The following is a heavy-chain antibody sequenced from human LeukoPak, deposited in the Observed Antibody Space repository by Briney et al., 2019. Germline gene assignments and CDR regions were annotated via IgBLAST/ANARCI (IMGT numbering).Heavy chain of an antibody. CDR3: ARGGDQLWFNY. CDR1: GGSFSGYY. J-gene: IGHJ4*02. D-gene: IGHD5-18*01. CDR2: INHSGST. Sequence: SETLSLTCAVYGGSFSGYYWSWIRQPPGKGLEWIGEINHSGSTNYNPSLKSRVTISVDTSKNQFSPKLSSVTAADTDVYYCARGGDQLWFNYWGQGTLVTVSS. V-gene: IGHV4-34*01.